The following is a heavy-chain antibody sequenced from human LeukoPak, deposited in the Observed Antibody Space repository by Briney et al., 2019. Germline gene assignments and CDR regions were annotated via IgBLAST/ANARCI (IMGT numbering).Heavy chain of an antibody. V-gene: IGHV3-48*03. J-gene: IGHJ4*02. CDR1: GFTFSSYE. CDR3: ARDNDYGDYFDY. CDR2: ISSSGITI. Sequence: PGGSLRLSCAASGFTFSSYEMNWVRQAPGKRLEWVSYISSSGITIYYADSVKGRFTISRDNAKNSLYLQMNSLRAEDTAVYYCARDNDYGDYFDYWGQGTLVTVSS. D-gene: IGHD4-17*01.